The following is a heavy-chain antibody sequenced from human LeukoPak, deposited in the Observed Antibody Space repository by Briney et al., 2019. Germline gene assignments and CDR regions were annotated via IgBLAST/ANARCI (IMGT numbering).Heavy chain of an antibody. CDR2: VIPIFGTA. CDR3: AREYRYSGYVDY. CDR1: GGTFSSYA. D-gene: IGHD5-12*01. Sequence: SVKVSCKASGGTFSSYAISWVRQAPGQGLEWMGRVIPIFGTANYAQKFQGRVTITTDESTSTAYMELSSLRSEDTAVYYCAREYRYSGYVDYWGQGTLVTVSS. J-gene: IGHJ4*02. V-gene: IGHV1-69*05.